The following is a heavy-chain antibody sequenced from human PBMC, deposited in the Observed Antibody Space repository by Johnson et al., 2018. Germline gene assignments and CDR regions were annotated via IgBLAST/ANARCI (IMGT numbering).Heavy chain of an antibody. CDR3: AREDFESYGGRYYYMDV. Sequence: QVQLGQAGGGVVQPGRSLRLSCAASGFTFSSYGMHWVRQAPGKGLEWVAVISYDGSNKYYADSVKGRFTISRDNAKNSLYLQMNSLRAEDTAVYYCAREDFESYGGRYYYMDVWGKGTTVTVSS. CDR2: ISYDGSNK. CDR1: GFTFSSYG. J-gene: IGHJ6*03. D-gene: IGHD3-9*01. V-gene: IGHV3-30*03.